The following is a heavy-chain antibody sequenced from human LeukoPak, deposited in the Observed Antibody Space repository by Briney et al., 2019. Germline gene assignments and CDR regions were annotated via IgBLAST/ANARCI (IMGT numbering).Heavy chain of an antibody. D-gene: IGHD2-2*01. CDR3: ARARGVVVPAAKARRGNWFDP. CDR2: MNPNSGNT. V-gene: IGHV1-8*01. J-gene: IGHJ5*02. CDR1: GYTFTSYD. Sequence: ASVKVSCKASGYTFTSYDINWVRQATGQGLELKGWMNPNSGNTGYAQKFQGRVTMTSNTSISTAYMELSSLRSEDTAVYYCARARGVVVPAAKARRGNWFDPWGQGTLVTVSS.